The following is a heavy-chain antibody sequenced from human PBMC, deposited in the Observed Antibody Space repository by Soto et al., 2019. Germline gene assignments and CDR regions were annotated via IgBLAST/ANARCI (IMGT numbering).Heavy chain of an antibody. CDR1: GYSFTSYW. V-gene: IGHV5-51*01. Sequence: GESLKISCKGSGYSFTSYWIGWVRQMPGKGLEWMGIIYPGDSDTRYSPSFQGQVTISADKSISTAYLQWSSLKASDTAMYYCARWPRKAAAGNLGDYFDYWGQGTLVTVSS. D-gene: IGHD6-13*01. CDR3: ARWPRKAAAGNLGDYFDY. CDR2: IYPGDSDT. J-gene: IGHJ4*02.